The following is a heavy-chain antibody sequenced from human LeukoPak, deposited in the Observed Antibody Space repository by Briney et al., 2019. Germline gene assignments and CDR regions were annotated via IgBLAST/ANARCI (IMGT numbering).Heavy chain of an antibody. CDR1: GGSFSGYY. CDR3: ARGSDYGDYVAAFDV. V-gene: IGHV4-34*01. Sequence: PSETLPLTCAVYGGSFSGYYWSWIRQPPGKGLEWIGEINHSGSTNYNPSLKSRVTISVDTSKNQFSLKLSSVTAADTAVYYCARGSDYGDYVAAFDVWGQGTMVTVSS. J-gene: IGHJ3*01. D-gene: IGHD4-17*01. CDR2: INHSGST.